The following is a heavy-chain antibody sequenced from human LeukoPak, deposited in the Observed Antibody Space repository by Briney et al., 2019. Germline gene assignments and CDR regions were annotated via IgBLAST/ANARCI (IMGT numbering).Heavy chain of an antibody. V-gene: IGHV3-74*01. J-gene: IGHJ4*02. Sequence: QPGGSLRLSCAASGFTFSSYWMHWVRQAPGKGLVWVSRINSDGSSTGYADSVKGRFTISRDNAKNTLYLQMNSLRAEDTAVYYCAKPFEYSSSSCLDYWGQGTLVTVSS. CDR2: INSDGSST. CDR3: AKPFEYSSSSCLDY. CDR1: GFTFSSYW. D-gene: IGHD6-6*01.